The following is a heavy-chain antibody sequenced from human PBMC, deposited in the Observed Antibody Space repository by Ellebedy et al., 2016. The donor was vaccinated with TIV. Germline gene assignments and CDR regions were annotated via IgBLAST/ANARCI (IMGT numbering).Heavy chain of an antibody. V-gene: IGHV3-11*04. CDR2: ISSSGSTI. D-gene: IGHD5-24*01. Sequence: GESLKISCAASGFTFSDYYMSWIRQAPGKGLEWVSYISSSGSTIYYADSVKGRFTTSRDNAKNTVYLQMNSLRPDDTAVYYCARGLGWSQVGTEMGTPYFDYWGQGSLVAVSS. J-gene: IGHJ4*02. CDR1: GFTFSDYY. CDR3: ARGLGWSQVGTEMGTPYFDY.